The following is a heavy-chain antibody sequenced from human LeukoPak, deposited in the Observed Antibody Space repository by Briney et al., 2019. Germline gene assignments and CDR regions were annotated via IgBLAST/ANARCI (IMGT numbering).Heavy chain of an antibody. CDR1: GDSVSSNSAA. J-gene: IGHJ4*02. V-gene: IGHV6-1*01. CDR3: ASDRQMYWNYCLDY. D-gene: IGHD1-7*01. Sequence: SQTLSLTCAISGDSVSSNSAAWNWIRQSPSRGLERLGRTYYRSKWYNDYAESVKSRITINPDTFKNQFSLQLNSVTPEDTAVYYCASDRQMYWNYCLDYWGQGTLVTVSS. CDR2: TYYRSKWYN.